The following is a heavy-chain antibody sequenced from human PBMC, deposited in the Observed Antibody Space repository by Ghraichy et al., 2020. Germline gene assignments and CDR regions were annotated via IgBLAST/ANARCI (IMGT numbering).Heavy chain of an antibody. CDR3: ARSHIDSQGHYYYGTDV. CDR2: ISYDGSNK. D-gene: IGHD2-15*01. CDR1: GFTFSSYA. Sequence: GGSLRLSCAASGFTFSSYAMHWVRQAPGKGLEWVAVISYDGSNKYYADSVKGRFTISRDNSKNTLYLQMNSLRAEDTAVYYCARSHIDSQGHYYYGTDVWGQGTTVTVSS. V-gene: IGHV3-30-3*01. J-gene: IGHJ6*02.